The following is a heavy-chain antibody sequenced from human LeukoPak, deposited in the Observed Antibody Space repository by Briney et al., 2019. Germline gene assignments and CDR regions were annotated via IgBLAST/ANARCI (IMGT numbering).Heavy chain of an antibody. Sequence: GASAKVSCKASGYTFTSYGISWVRQAPGQGLEWMGWISAYNGNTNYAQKLQGRVTMTTDTSTSTAYMELRGLRSDDTAVYYCARGINTGYSSSWYLYYFDYWGQGTLVTVSS. V-gene: IGHV1-18*01. D-gene: IGHD6-13*01. CDR1: GYTFTSYG. CDR3: ARGINTGYSSSWYLYYFDY. J-gene: IGHJ4*02. CDR2: ISAYNGNT.